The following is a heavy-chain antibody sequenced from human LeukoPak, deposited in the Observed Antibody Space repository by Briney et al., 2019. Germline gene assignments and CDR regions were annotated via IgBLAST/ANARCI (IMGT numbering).Heavy chain of an antibody. CDR2: INPNSGGT. CDR1: GYTFTGYY. J-gene: IGHJ4*02. CDR3: AGVYYYDSSGYYYLSKNYFDY. Sequence: ASVKVSCKASGYTFTGYYMHWVRQAPGQGLEWMGWINPNSGGTNYAQKFQGRVTVTRDTSISTAYMELSRLRSDNTAVYYCAGVYYYDSSGYYYLSKNYFDYWGQGTLVTVSS. V-gene: IGHV1-2*02. D-gene: IGHD3-22*01.